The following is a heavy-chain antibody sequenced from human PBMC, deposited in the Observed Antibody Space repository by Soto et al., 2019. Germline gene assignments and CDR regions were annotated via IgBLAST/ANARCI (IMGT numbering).Heavy chain of an antibody. CDR1: GFTFSSYG. V-gene: IGHV3-30*18. CDR2: ISYDGSNK. D-gene: IGHD2-21*02. J-gene: IGHJ6*02. CDR3: AKDGGGIIVVVTAMSYYGMDV. Sequence: SLSLSCAASGFTFSSYGMHWVRQAPGKGLEWVAVISYDGSNKYYADSVKGRFTISRDNSKNTLYLQMNSLRAEDTAVYYCAKDGGGIIVVVTAMSYYGMDVWGQGTTVTVSS.